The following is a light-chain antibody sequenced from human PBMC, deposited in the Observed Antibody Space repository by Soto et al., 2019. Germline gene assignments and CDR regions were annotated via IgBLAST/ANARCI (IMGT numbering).Light chain of an antibody. CDR2: AAS. CDR3: QQANRFPGT. J-gene: IGKJ1*01. CDR1: QGIGSW. Sequence: DIQMTQSPSSVSASVGDRVTITCRASQGIGSWLAWYQQKPGKAPNLLIYAASSLQSGVPSRFSGSGSGTDFTLTIGSLQPEDFATYYCQQANRFPGTFGQGTKVEIK. V-gene: IGKV1-12*01.